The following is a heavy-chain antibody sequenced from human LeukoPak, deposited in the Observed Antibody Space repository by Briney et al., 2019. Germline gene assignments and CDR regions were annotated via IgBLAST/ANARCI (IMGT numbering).Heavy chain of an antibody. CDR1: GFTFRNYW. D-gene: IGHD1-7*01. Sequence: GGSLRLSCAASGFTFRNYWMSWVRQAQGKGLEWVANIKQDGSEKYYVNSVKGRFTISRDNARNSLYLQMNSLRVEDTAIYYCAREDDWNYEDYWGQGTLVTVSS. J-gene: IGHJ4*02. CDR2: IKQDGSEK. V-gene: IGHV3-7*01. CDR3: AREDDWNYEDY.